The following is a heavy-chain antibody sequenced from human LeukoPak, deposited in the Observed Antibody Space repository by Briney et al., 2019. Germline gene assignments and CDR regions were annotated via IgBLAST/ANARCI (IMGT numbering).Heavy chain of an antibody. CDR1: GGSISSYY. Sequence: PSETLSLTCTGSGGSISSYYWSWIRQPPGKGLEWIGYIYYSGSTNYNPSLKSRVTISVDTSKNQFSLKLSSVTAADTAVYYCARAGEQQLEFDYWGQGTLVTVSS. D-gene: IGHD6-13*01. CDR2: IYYSGST. V-gene: IGHV4-59*01. CDR3: ARAGEQQLEFDY. J-gene: IGHJ4*02.